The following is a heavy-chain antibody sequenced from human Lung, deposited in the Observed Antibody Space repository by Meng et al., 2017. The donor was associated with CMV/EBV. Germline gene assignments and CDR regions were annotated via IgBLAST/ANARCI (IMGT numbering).Heavy chain of an antibody. CDR2: IIPLLGIA. D-gene: IGHD3-10*01. Sequence: SXXVSXKASGGTFSSYAMSWVRQDPGQGLEWMGGIIPLLGIANYAQKFQGRVTITADKSTSTAYMELSSLRSEDTAVYYCARGRGGWQHRLVRYYYGIDVWXQGTTVTVSS. J-gene: IGHJ6*02. CDR3: ARGRGGWQHRLVRYYYGIDV. CDR1: GGTFSSYA. V-gene: IGHV1-69*10.